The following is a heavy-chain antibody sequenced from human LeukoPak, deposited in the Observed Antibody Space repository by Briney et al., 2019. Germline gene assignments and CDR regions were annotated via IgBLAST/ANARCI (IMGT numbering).Heavy chain of an antibody. D-gene: IGHD2-15*01. Sequence: GASVKVSCKASGYTFTSYGISWVRQAPGQGLEWMGLISVYNGNTNYAQKLQGRVTMTTDTSTSTAYMELRSLRSDDTAVYYCARSPRSVVVVAATPYDYWGQGTLVTVSS. CDR2: ISVYNGNT. J-gene: IGHJ4*02. V-gene: IGHV1-18*04. CDR1: GYTFTSYG. CDR3: ARSPRSVVVVAATPYDY.